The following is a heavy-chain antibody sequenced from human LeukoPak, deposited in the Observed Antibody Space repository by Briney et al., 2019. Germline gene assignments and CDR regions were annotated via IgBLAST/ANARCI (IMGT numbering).Heavy chain of an antibody. CDR3: ARVLWFGELSPFLFDY. D-gene: IGHD3-10*01. CDR1: GGSISSSSYY. CDR2: IYYSGST. Sequence: SSETLSLTCTVSGGSISSSSYYWGWIRQPPGKGLEWIGSIYYSGSTYYNPSLKSRVTISVDTSKNQFSLKLSSVTAADTAVYYCARVLWFGELSPFLFDYWGQGTLATVSS. V-gene: IGHV4-39*07. J-gene: IGHJ4*02.